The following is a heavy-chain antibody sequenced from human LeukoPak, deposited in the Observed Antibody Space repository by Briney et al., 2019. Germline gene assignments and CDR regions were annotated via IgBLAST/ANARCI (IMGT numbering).Heavy chain of an antibody. V-gene: IGHV1-46*01. J-gene: IGHJ4*02. Sequence: VASVKVSCKASGYTFTSYHLHWVRQAPGQGLEWMGIINPSGGSPNYAQKFQGRVTMTRDMSTSTVNMELSSLRSEDTAVYYCARTRPDTAGPDYWGQGTLVTVSS. D-gene: IGHD6-19*01. CDR1: GYTFTSYH. CDR3: ARTRPDTAGPDY. CDR2: INPSGGSP.